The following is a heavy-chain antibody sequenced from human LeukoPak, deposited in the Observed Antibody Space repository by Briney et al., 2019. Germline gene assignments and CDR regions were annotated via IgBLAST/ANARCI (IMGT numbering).Heavy chain of an antibody. CDR1: GFTFSDYY. CDR2: ISYDGSNK. D-gene: IGHD2-15*01. Sequence: PGGSLRLSCAASGFTFSDYYMSWIRQAPGKGLEWVAVISYDGSNKYYADSVKGRFTISRDNSKNTLYLQMNSLRAEDTAVYYCARKGCSGGSCYLRRYYFDYWGQGTLVTVSS. J-gene: IGHJ4*02. CDR3: ARKGCSGGSCYLRRYYFDY. V-gene: IGHV3-30-3*01.